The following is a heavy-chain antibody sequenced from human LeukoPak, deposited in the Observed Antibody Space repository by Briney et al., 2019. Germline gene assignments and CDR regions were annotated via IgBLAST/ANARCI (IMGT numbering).Heavy chain of an antibody. CDR2: IYYSGST. V-gene: IGHV4-59*01. CDR3: ARHRAHYYYMDV. D-gene: IGHD1-14*01. CDR1: GGSISSYY. Sequence: SETLSLTCTVSGGSISSYYWSWIRQPPGKGLEWIGYIYYSGSTNYNPSLKSRVTISVDTSKNQFSLKLSSVTAADTAVYYCARHRAHYYYMDVWGKGTTVTISS. J-gene: IGHJ6*03.